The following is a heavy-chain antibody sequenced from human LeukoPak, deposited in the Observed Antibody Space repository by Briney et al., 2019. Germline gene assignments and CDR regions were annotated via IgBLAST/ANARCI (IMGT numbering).Heavy chain of an antibody. V-gene: IGHV4-61*02. J-gene: IGHJ3*02. CDR3: ARWYQLTNDAFDI. CDR1: GGSISSGSYY. D-gene: IGHD2-2*01. Sequence: SQTLSLTCTVSGGSISSGSYYWSWIRQPAGKGLEWIGRIYTSGSTNYNPSLKSRVTISVDTSKNQFSLKLSSVTAADTAVYYCARWYQLTNDAFDIWGQGTMVTVSS. CDR2: IYTSGST.